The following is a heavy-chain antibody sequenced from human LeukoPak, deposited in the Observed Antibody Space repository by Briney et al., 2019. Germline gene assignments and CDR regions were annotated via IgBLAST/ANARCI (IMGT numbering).Heavy chain of an antibody. V-gene: IGHV1-69*13. CDR1: GGTFSSYA. J-gene: IGHJ6*03. CDR2: IIPIFGTA. CDR3: ARVRSRYSSSSVLDYYYYMDV. D-gene: IGHD6-6*01. Sequence: EASVKVSCKASGGTFSSYAISWVRQAPGQGLEWMGGIIPIFGTANYAQKFQGRVTITADESKSTAYMELSSLRSEDTAVYYCARVRSRYSSSSVLDYYYYMDVWGKGTTVTVSS.